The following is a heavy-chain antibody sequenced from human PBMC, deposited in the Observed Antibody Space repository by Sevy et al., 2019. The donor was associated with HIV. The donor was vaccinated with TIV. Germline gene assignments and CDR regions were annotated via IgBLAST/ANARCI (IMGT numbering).Heavy chain of an antibody. V-gene: IGHV3-7*01. CDR1: GFTFSSYW. CDR2: IKEDGSEK. D-gene: IGHD3-22*01. Sequence: GGSLRLSYAASGFTFSSYWMTWVRQAPGKGLEWVANIKEDGSEKFYVDSVKGRFNISRDNAKNSLYLQMNSLRAEDTAVYYCARPYRTDPFYYSGSGGYYYPSYFDSWGQGTLVTVSS. J-gene: IGHJ4*02. CDR3: ARPYRTDPFYYSGSGGYYYPSYFDS.